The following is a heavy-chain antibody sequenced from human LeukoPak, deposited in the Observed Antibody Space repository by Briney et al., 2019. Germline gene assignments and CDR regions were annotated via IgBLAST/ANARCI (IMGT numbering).Heavy chain of an antibody. Sequence: GGSLRLSCAASGFTFSGYSMNWVRQAPGKGLEWVSSISSSSSYVYYADSVKGRFTISRDNAKNSLYLQMNSLRAEDTAVYYCARGGGRYFDWLLYYWGQGTLVTVSS. J-gene: IGHJ4*02. CDR3: ARGGGRYFDWLLYY. CDR1: GFTFSGYS. V-gene: IGHV3-21*01. CDR2: ISSSSSYV. D-gene: IGHD3-9*01.